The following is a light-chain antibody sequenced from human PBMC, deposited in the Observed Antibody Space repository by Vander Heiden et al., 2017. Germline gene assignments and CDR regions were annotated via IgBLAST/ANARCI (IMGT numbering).Light chain of an antibody. CDR3: QQYENWPRT. J-gene: IGKJ1*01. CDR1: RSVSNN. Sequence: EIVMTQSSATVSLSPGERATLSCRASRSVSNNLAWYQQKPGQAPRLLIDGASTRATGIPPNFSGSGSGTEFTLTIASLQPEDFAVYYCQQYENWPRTFGQGTKVDIK. CDR2: GAS. V-gene: IGKV3-15*01.